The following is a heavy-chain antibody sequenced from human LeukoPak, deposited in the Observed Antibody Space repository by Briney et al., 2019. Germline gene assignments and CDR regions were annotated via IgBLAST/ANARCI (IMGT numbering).Heavy chain of an antibody. Sequence: GRSLRLSCAASGFTFSSYAMNWIRQAPGKGLEWVSYISNSGSSIYYADSVKGRFTISRDNAKNSLYLQMNNLRAEDTAVYYCAPTPGGLFDLWGQGTLVTVSS. CDR1: GFTFSSYA. CDR3: APTPGGLFDL. V-gene: IGHV3-48*04. CDR2: ISNSGSSI. D-gene: IGHD3-16*01. J-gene: IGHJ5*02.